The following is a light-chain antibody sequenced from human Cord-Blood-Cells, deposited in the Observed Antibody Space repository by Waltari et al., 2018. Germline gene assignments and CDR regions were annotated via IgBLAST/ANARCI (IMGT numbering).Light chain of an antibody. CDR3: CSYAGSYPYV. Sequence: QSALTQPRSVSGSPGQSVTISCTGTSSDVGGHNYVSWYQQHPGKAPKLMIYDVSRRPSVVADRVSGSKSGNTASLTISGLQAEDGSDYFCCSYAGSYPYVFGTGTKVTVL. CDR1: SSDVGGHNY. J-gene: IGLJ1*01. CDR2: DVS. V-gene: IGLV2-11*01.